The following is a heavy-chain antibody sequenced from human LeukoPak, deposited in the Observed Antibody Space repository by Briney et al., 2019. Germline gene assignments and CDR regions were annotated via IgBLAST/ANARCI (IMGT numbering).Heavy chain of an antibody. CDR3: AKRAGGSGGVFDY. V-gene: IGHV3-23*01. J-gene: IGHJ4*02. CDR2: ISDSGGST. D-gene: IGHD3-10*01. CDR1: GFTFSSYA. Sequence: GGSLRLSCAASGFTFSSYAMSWVRQAPGKGLEWVSGISDSGGSTYYADSVKGRFTISRDNSRNTLYLQMNSLRAEDTALYYCAKRAGGSGGVFDYWGQGTLVTVSS.